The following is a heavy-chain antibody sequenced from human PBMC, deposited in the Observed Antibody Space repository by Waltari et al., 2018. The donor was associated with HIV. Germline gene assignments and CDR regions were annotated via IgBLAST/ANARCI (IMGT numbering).Heavy chain of an antibody. CDR3: ARLYDTTAMTRGAWDY. CDR1: YYSISIDYD. Sequence: QVQLQESGPGLVKPSEPLSLTSAVSYYSISIDYDWGWIRQPPGKGLEWIGTIFHSGSTYYNPSLKSRVTISVDTSKNLFSLKLSSVTAADTAVYYCARLYDTTAMTRGAWDYWGQGTLVTVSS. V-gene: IGHV4-38-2*01. D-gene: IGHD3-22*01. J-gene: IGHJ4*02. CDR2: IFHSGST.